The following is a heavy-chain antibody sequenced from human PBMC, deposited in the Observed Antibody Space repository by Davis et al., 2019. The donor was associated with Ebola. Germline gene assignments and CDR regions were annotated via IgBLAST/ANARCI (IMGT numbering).Heavy chain of an antibody. CDR3: ARSLGGGTRYFYYYYYGMDV. Sequence: SETLSLTCTVSGGSISNYFWSWIRQPPGKGLEWIGYIYYSGYTTYNPSLKSRVTISLDTSKNQFSLKLSSVTAADTAVYYCARSLGGGTRYFYYYYYGMDVWGQGTTVTVSS. D-gene: IGHD3-10*01. CDR2: IYYSGYT. CDR1: GGSISNYF. J-gene: IGHJ6*02. V-gene: IGHV4-59*08.